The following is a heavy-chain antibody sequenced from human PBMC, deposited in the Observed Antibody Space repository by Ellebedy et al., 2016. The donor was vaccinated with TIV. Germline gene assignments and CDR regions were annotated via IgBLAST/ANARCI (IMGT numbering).Heavy chain of an antibody. CDR3: AKGRGGGSDTSAPRYYFDY. V-gene: IGHV3-23*01. CDR1: GFTFSSYA. D-gene: IGHD3-22*01. Sequence: PGGSLRLSCAASGFTFSSYATSWVRQAPGKGLEWVSTISSTGSRTYYADSVEGRFIISRDNSKKTLYLQMNSLRAEDTAVYYCAKGRGGGSDTSAPRYYFDYWGLGTLVTVSS. J-gene: IGHJ4*02. CDR2: ISSTGSRT.